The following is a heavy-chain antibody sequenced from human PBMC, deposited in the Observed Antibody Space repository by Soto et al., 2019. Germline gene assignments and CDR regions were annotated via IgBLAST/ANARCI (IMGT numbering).Heavy chain of an antibody. D-gene: IGHD3-22*01. CDR1: GFTFSSYA. J-gene: IGHJ4*02. CDR2: ISGSGGST. Sequence: GGSLRLSCAASGFTFSSYAMSWVRQAPGKGLEWVSAISGSGGSTYYADSGKGRFTISRDNSKNTLYLQMNSLRAEDTAVYYCAKEGSYYDSSGYYYIDYWGQGTLVTVSS. V-gene: IGHV3-23*01. CDR3: AKEGSYYDSSGYYYIDY.